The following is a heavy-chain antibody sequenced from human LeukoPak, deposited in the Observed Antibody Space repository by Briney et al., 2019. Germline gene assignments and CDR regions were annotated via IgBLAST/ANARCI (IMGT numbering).Heavy chain of an antibody. CDR2: ISGSGGST. D-gene: IGHD1-26*01. CDR3: AKVRRELLLFDY. V-gene: IGHV3-23*01. CDR1: GFTFSSYA. Sequence: PGGSLRLSXAASGFTFSSYAMSWVRQAPGKGLEWVSAISGSGGSTYYADSVKGRVTISRDNSKNTLYLQMNSLRAEDTAVYYCAKVRRELLLFDYWGQGTLVTVSS. J-gene: IGHJ4*02.